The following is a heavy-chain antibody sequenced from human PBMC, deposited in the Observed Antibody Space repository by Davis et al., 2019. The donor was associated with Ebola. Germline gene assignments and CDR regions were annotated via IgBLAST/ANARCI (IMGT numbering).Heavy chain of an antibody. CDR2: IIPIFGTA. D-gene: IGHD5-18*01. J-gene: IGHJ6*02. CDR1: GGTFSSYA. Sequence: AASVKVSCKASGGTFSSYAISWVRQAPGQGLEWMGGIIPIFGTANYAQKFQGRVTITADESTRTAYMELSSLRSEDTAVYYCARALAIGYTGMDVWGQGTTVTVSS. CDR3: ARALAIGYTGMDV. V-gene: IGHV1-69*13.